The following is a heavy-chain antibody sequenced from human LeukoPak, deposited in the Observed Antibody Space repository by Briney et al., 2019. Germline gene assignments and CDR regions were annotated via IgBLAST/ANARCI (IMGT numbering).Heavy chain of an antibody. D-gene: IGHD7-27*01. J-gene: IGHJ4*02. Sequence: GGSLRLSCAASGFTFSSYSMNWVRQAPGKGLEWVSSISSSSSYIYYADSMKGRFTVSRDNAKNSLYLQMNSLRAEDTAVYYCARGHPNWGSGGDYRGQGTLVTVSS. CDR1: GFTFSSYS. V-gene: IGHV3-21*01. CDR2: ISSSSSYI. CDR3: ARGHPNWGSGGDY.